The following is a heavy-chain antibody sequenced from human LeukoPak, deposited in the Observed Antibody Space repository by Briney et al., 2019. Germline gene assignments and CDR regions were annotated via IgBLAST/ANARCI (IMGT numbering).Heavy chain of an antibody. Sequence: ASVKVSCKASGYTFTSYDINWVRQAPGQGLEWMGWMNPNSGNTGYAQKFQGRVTITADESTSTAYMELSSLRSEDTAVYYCARERYCSSTSCYREWFDPWGQGTLVTVSS. CDR1: GYTFTSYD. V-gene: IGHV1-8*01. J-gene: IGHJ5*02. CDR2: MNPNSGNT. D-gene: IGHD2-2*01. CDR3: ARERYCSSTSCYREWFDP.